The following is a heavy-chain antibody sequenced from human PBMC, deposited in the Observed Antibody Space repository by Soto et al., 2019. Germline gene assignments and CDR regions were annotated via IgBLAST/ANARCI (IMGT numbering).Heavy chain of an antibody. V-gene: IGHV4-30-4*01. J-gene: IGHJ4*02. CDR1: GGSISTGDYY. D-gene: IGHD2-2*01. CDR2: IYYSRST. CDR3: ARISAIHYYFVY. Sequence: SLCRPVPGSGGSISTGDYYWSWIRQPPGKSLEWIGYIYYSRSTYYTPSLKSRVTISVDTSKNEFSLKLSSVTAADTAVYYCARISAIHYYFVYWGQGTMVTVSS.